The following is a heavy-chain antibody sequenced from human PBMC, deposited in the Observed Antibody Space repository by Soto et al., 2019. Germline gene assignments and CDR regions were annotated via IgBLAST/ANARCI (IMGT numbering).Heavy chain of an antibody. CDR3: ARDLYDRGAFDI. J-gene: IGHJ3*02. Sequence: ASMKVSCKASGYTFTSYYMHWVRQAPGQGLEWMGIINPSGGSTSYAQKFQGRVTMTRDTSTSTVYMELSSLRSEDTAVYYCARDLYDRGAFDIWGQGTMVTVSS. D-gene: IGHD3-22*01. CDR2: INPSGGST. V-gene: IGHV1-46*01. CDR1: GYTFTSYY.